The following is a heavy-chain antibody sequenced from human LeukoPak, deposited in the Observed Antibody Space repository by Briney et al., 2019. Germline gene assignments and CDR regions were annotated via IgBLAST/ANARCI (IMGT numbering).Heavy chain of an antibody. CDR1: GGSISSYY. V-gene: IGHV4-4*07. CDR3: ARGLNNRKSGRRFDVFEI. D-gene: IGHD1-14*01. Sequence: PSETLSLTCTVSGGSISSYYWSWIRQPAGKGLEWIGRIYTSGSTNYNPSLKSRVTMSVDTSKNQFSLKLSSVTAADTAVYYCARGLNNRKSGRRFDVFEIWGQGTMVTVSS. CDR2: IYTSGST. J-gene: IGHJ3*02.